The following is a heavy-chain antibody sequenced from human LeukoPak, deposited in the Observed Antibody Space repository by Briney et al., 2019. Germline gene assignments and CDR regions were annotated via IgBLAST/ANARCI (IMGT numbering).Heavy chain of an antibody. D-gene: IGHD3-10*01. CDR1: GYTLTELS. CDR2: FDPEDGET. Sequence: GASVKVSCKVSGYTLTELSMHWVRQAPGKGLEWMGGFDPEDGETIYAQKFQGRVTMTRDTSISTAYMELSRLRSDDTAVYYCARSPTVEYYYGSGSYYKDYWGQGTLVTVSS. V-gene: IGHV1-24*01. CDR3: ARSPTVEYYYGSGSYYKDY. J-gene: IGHJ4*02.